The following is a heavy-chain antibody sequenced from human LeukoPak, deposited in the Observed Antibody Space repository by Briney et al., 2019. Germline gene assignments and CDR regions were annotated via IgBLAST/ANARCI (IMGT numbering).Heavy chain of an antibody. D-gene: IGHD3-10*01. J-gene: IGHJ5*02. CDR2: MNPNSGNT. Sequence: ASVKVSCKTSGYTFTSYDINWVRQATGQGLEWMGWMNPNSGNTGYAQKFQRRVTITRNTSISTAYMELSSLRSEDTAVYYCARGGSYSWFDPWGQGTLVTVSS. CDR1: GYTFTSYD. CDR3: ARGGSYSWFDP. V-gene: IGHV1-8*03.